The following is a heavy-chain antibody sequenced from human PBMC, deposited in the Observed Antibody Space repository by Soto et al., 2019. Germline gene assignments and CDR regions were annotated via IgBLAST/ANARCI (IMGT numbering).Heavy chain of an antibody. CDR2: IYYNGST. CDR1: GGSISSYY. CDR3: ARDNGYYYYMDV. J-gene: IGHJ6*03. Sequence: QVQLQESGPGLVKPSETLSLTCTVSGGSISSYYWSWIRQPPGKGLEWIGYIYYNGSTNYNPSLKSRVTISVDTSKNQFSLKLSSVTAADTAVYYCARDNGYYYYMDVWGKGTTVTVSS. V-gene: IGHV4-59*01.